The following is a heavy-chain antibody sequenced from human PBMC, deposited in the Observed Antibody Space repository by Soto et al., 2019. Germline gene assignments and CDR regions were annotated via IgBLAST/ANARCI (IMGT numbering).Heavy chain of an antibody. CDR2: IDPKNGNT. CDR1: GYTFTTFG. CDR3: AKEYCDSSRCFLPDY. Sequence: ASVRVSCKASGYTFTTFGISWVRQAPGQGLEWMGWIDPKNGNTKDAQKFQGRVTMTTDTSTSTAYMELRSLRSDDTAVYYCAKEYCDSSRCFLPDYWGQGALVTVSS. V-gene: IGHV1-18*01. J-gene: IGHJ4*02. D-gene: IGHD2-2*01.